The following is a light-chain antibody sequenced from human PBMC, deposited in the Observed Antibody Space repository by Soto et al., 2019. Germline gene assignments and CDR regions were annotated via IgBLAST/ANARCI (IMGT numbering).Light chain of an antibody. V-gene: IGKV1-39*01. CDR1: QTISTY. CDR3: QQSNRTPRT. Sequence: DIQMTQSPSSLSASVGDRVTIACRASQTISTYLNWYQQKPGKAPKLLIYAASFLQSGVPSRFSGSGSGTDFTLTISSLQPEDFATYYCQQSNRTPRTFGQGTKVDIK. J-gene: IGKJ1*01. CDR2: AAS.